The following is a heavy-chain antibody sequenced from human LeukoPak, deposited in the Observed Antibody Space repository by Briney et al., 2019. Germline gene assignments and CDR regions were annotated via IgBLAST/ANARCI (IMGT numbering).Heavy chain of an antibody. CDR3: ARGYNWNYAYYYYYMDV. CDR2: IYSGGST. V-gene: IGHV3-66*02. CDR1: GFTVSSNY. D-gene: IGHD1-7*01. Sequence: PGGSLRLSCAASGFTVSSNYMSWVRLAPGKGLEWVSVIYSGGSTYYADSVKGRFTISRDNSKNTLYLQMNSLRAEDTAVYYCARGYNWNYAYYYYYMDVWGKGTTVTVSS. J-gene: IGHJ6*03.